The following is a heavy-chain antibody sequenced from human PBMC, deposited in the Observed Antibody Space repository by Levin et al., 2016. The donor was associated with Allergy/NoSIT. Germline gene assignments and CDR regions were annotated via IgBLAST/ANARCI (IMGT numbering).Heavy chain of an antibody. CDR2: ISSSSRTK. J-gene: IGHJ4*02. Sequence: WIRQPPGKGLQWVSYISSSSRTKYYADSVKGRFTISRDNAKNSEYLQMNSLRAEDTAVYYCAVRGGATSDYWGQGTLVTVSS. D-gene: IGHD1-26*01. CDR3: AVRGGATSDY. V-gene: IGHV3-48*01.